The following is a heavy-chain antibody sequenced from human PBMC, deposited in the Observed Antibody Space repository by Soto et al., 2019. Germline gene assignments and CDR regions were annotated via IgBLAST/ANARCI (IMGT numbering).Heavy chain of an antibody. D-gene: IGHD4-17*01. Sequence: PGGSLRLSCAASGFTFSSYGMHWVRQAPGKGLEWVAVIWYDGSNKYYADSVKGRFTISRDNSKNTLYLQMNSLRAEDTAVYYCARGYYGDYGYYYYYYMAVWGKGTTVTV. CDR3: ARGYYGDYGYYYYYYMAV. V-gene: IGHV3-33*01. J-gene: IGHJ6*03. CDR1: GFTFSSYG. CDR2: IWYDGSNK.